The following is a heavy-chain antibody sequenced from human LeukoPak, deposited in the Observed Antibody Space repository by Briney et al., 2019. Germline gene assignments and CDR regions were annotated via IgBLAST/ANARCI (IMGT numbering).Heavy chain of an antibody. D-gene: IGHD3-10*01. V-gene: IGHV4-30-2*01. J-gene: IGHJ4*02. Sequence: SETLSLTCAVSGVSISSGGYSWGWIRQPPGKGLEWIGYIYHSGSTYYNPSLKSRVTISVDRSKNQFSLKLSSVTAADTAVYYCARLSRKSYGSGSYLDYWGQGTLVTVSS. CDR3: ARLSRKSYGSGSYLDY. CDR1: GVSISSGGYS. CDR2: IYHSGST.